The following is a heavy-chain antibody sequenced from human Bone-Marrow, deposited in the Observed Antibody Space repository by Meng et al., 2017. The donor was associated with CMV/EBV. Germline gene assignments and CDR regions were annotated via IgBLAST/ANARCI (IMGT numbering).Heavy chain of an antibody. J-gene: IGHJ4*02. CDR2: INPGKGDT. V-gene: IGHV1-3*01. CDR3: ARVGIFGVVTPFDY. D-gene: IGHD3-3*01. CDR1: GYTFTTYA. Sequence: ASGYTFTTYALHWVRQAPGQRLEWMGWINPGKGDTKYSQKFQGSLTITRDTSASTVYMELSSLRSEDTAVYYCARVGIFGVVTPFDYWGQGTLVTVSS.